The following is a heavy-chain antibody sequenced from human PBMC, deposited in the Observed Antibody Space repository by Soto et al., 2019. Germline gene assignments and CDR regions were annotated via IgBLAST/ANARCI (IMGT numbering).Heavy chain of an antibody. J-gene: IGHJ5*02. CDR1: GFSLSTSGMC. D-gene: IGHD2-15*01. CDR2: IDWDDDK. Sequence: SGPTLVNPTQTLTLTCTFSGFSLSTSGMCVSWIRQPPGKALEWPALIDWDDDKYYSTSLKTRPTISKDTSKNQVVLTMTNMDPVDKATYYCARSGYCSGGRDDWFDPWGQGDLVTVSS. V-gene: IGHV2-70*01. CDR3: ARSGYCSGGRDDWFDP.